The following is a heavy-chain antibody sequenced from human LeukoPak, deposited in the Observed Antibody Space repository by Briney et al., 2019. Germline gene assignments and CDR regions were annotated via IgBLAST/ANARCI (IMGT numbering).Heavy chain of an antibody. V-gene: IGHV3-30-3*01. CDR2: ISYDGSNK. CDR3: ARAPRGYSSPSDAFDI. D-gene: IGHD5-18*01. J-gene: IGHJ3*02. Sequence: QSGGSLRLSCAASGFTFSSYAMHWVRQAPGKGLGWVAVISYDGSNKYYADSVKGRFTISRDNSKNTLYLQMNSLRAEDTAVYYCARAPRGYSSPSDAFDIWGQGTMVTVSS. CDR1: GFTFSSYA.